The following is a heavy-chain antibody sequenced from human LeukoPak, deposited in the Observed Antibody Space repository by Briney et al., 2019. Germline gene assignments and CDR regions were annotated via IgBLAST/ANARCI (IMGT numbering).Heavy chain of an antibody. D-gene: IGHD2-15*01. J-gene: IGHJ4*02. V-gene: IGHV3-23*01. CDR2: ISGSGGST. CDR3: ARGIPYCSGGSCYHRNFDY. Sequence: GGSLRLSCVASGFTFSSYAMSWVRQAPGKGLEWVSAISGSGGSTYYADSVKGRFTISRDNSKNTLYLQMNSLRAEDTAVYYCARGIPYCSGGSCYHRNFDYWGQGTLVTVSS. CDR1: GFTFSSYA.